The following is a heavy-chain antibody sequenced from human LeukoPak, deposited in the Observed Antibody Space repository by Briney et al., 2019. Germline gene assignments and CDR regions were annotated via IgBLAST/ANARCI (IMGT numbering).Heavy chain of an antibody. CDR3: AREPPRIVGATKSINDY. CDR1: GYTFTGYY. Sequence: ASVTVSCKASGYTFTGYYMHWVRQAPGQGLEWMGRINPNSGGTNYAQKFQGRVTMTRDTSISTAYMELSRLRSDDTAVYYCAREPPRIVGATKSINDYWGQGTLVTVSS. V-gene: IGHV1-2*06. J-gene: IGHJ4*02. D-gene: IGHD1-26*01. CDR2: INPNSGGT.